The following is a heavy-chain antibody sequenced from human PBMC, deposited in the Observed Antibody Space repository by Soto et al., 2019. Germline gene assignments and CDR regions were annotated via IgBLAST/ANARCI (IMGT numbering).Heavy chain of an antibody. J-gene: IGHJ4*02. Sequence: GGSLRLSCAASGFTFSSYAMSWVRQAPGKGLEWVSAISGSGGSTYYADSVKGRFTISRDNSKNTLYLQMNSLRAEDTAVYYCAKNGELLWFGELTHHDYWGQGTLVTVSS. CDR1: GFTFSSYA. CDR3: AKNGELLWFGELTHHDY. D-gene: IGHD3-10*01. V-gene: IGHV3-23*01. CDR2: ISGSGGST.